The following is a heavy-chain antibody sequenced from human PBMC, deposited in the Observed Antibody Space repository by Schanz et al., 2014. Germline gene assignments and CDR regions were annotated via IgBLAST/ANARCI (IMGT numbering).Heavy chain of an antibody. D-gene: IGHD3-22*01. J-gene: IGHJ4*02. CDR1: GFTFSSYW. V-gene: IGHV3-74*01. CDR2: IKSDGSST. CDR3: ARDASSSDYHLAH. Sequence: EVQLLESGGGLVQPGGSLRLSCAASGFTFSSYWMHWVRQVPGKGLVWVSRIKSDGSSTSYADSVKGRFTISRDNAKNTLYLQMNSLRAEDTALYYCARDASSSDYHLAHWGQGTLVTVSS.